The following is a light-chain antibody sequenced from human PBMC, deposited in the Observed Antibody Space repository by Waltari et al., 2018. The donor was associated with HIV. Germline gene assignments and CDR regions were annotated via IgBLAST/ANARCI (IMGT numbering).Light chain of an antibody. CDR1: SFNIGRNF. J-gene: IGLJ1*01. CDR3: AAWDDSLSASYV. CDR2: RDN. Sequence: QSVLTQPPSASGTPGQRVTISCSGSSFNIGRNFVSWYQQLPGTAPKVPIFRDNTRPSGVPDRCSGSKSGASASLAISGLRSEDEADYYCAAWDDSLSASYVFGPGTKVTVL. V-gene: IGLV1-47*01.